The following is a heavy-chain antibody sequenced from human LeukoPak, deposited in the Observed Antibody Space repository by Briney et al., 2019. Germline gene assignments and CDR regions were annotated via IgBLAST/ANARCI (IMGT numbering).Heavy chain of an antibody. CDR3: ARGQVPAARGYNWFDP. CDR1: GWSFNDYY. V-gene: IGHV4-34*01. CDR2: INARGDT. Sequence: SGTLPLTCAVYGWSFNDYYWNWIRQPPGKGLEWIGEINARGDTNYNPSLKSRVTISVDTSKKQFSLRLTSMIAADTALYYCARGQVPAARGYNWFDPWGQGTLVTVSS. D-gene: IGHD2-2*01. J-gene: IGHJ5*02.